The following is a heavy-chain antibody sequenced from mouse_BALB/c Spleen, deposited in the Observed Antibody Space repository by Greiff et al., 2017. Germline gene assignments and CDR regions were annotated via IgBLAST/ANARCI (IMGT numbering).Heavy chain of an antibody. CDR2: ISSGGGST. CDR1: GFAFSSYD. V-gene: IGHV5-12-1*01. D-gene: IGHD3-1*01. Sequence: EVQLVESGGGLVKPGGSLKLSCAASGFAFSSYDMSWVRQTPEKRLEWVAYISSGGGSTYYPDTVKGRFTISRDNAKNTLYLQMSSLKSEDTAMYYCARRGIGAMDYWGQGTSVTVSS. CDR3: ARRGIGAMDY. J-gene: IGHJ4*01.